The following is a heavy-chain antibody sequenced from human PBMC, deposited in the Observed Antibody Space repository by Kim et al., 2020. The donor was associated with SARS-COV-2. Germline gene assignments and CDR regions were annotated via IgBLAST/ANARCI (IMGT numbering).Heavy chain of an antibody. D-gene: IGHD3-10*01. J-gene: IGHJ3*02. CDR1: GGSISSGGYY. CDR2: IYYSGST. Sequence: SETLSLTCTVSGGSISSGGYYWSWIRQDPGKGLEWIGYIYYSGSTYYNPSLKSRVTISVDTSKNQFSLKLSSVTAADTAVYYCAREGVWFGEDAFDIWGQGTMVTVSS. CDR3: AREGVWFGEDAFDI. V-gene: IGHV4-31*03.